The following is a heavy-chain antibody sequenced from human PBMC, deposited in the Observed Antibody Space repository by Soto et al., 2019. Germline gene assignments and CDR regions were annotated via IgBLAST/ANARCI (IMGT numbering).Heavy chain of an antibody. V-gene: IGHV1-18*01. J-gene: IGHJ5*02. Sequence: ASVKVSCKASGYTFTSYGISWVRQAPGQGLEWMGWISAYNGNTNYAQKLQGRVTMTTDASTSTAYMELRSLRSDDTAVYYCARVVYRAVAGPLLNWFDPWGQGTLVTVSS. CDR3: ARVVYRAVAGPLLNWFDP. D-gene: IGHD6-19*01. CDR2: ISAYNGNT. CDR1: GYTFTSYG.